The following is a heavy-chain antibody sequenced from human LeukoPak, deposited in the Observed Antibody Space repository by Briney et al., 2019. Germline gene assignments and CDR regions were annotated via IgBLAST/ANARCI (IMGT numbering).Heavy chain of an antibody. CDR2: IHYSGST. J-gene: IGHJ4*02. CDR1: GDSINNNY. D-gene: IGHD4-17*01. Sequence: SGTLSLTCTVSGDSINNNYWGWIRQPPGKGLEWIGSIHYSGSTYYNPSLKSRVTISVDTSKNHLSLRLRSVTAADTAVYYCARRGESASYGDYRFDYWGQGTLVTVSS. CDR3: ARRGESASYGDYRFDY. V-gene: IGHV4-39*02.